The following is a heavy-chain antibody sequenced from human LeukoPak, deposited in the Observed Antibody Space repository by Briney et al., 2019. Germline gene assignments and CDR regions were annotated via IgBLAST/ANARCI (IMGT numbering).Heavy chain of an antibody. CDR1: GFTFSSYA. Sequence: PGGSLRLSCAASGFTFSSYAMSWVRQAPGKGLEWVSYISSSSSTIYYADSVKGRFTISRDNAKNSLYLQMNSLRAEDTAVYYCAGVGATGLDYWGQGTLVTVSS. D-gene: IGHD1-26*01. CDR2: ISSSSSTI. V-gene: IGHV3-48*04. J-gene: IGHJ4*02. CDR3: AGVGATGLDY.